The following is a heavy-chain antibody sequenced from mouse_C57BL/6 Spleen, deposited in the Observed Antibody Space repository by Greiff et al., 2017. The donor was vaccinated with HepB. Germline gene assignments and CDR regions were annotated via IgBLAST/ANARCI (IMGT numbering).Heavy chain of an antibody. CDR1: GYSFTDYN. V-gene: IGHV1-39*01. Sequence: EVQVVESGPELVKPGASVKISCKASGYSFTDYNMNWVKQSNGKSLEWIGVINPNYGTTSYNQKFKGKATLTVDQSSSTAYMQLNSLTSEDSAVYYCARSGLDSNYVYYYAMDYWGQGTSVTVSS. D-gene: IGHD2-5*01. CDR2: INPNYGTT. CDR3: ARSGLDSNYVYYYAMDY. J-gene: IGHJ4*01.